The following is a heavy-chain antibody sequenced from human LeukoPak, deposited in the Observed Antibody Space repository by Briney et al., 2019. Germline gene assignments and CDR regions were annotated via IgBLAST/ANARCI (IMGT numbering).Heavy chain of an antibody. J-gene: IGHJ5*02. CDR1: GYTFTGYY. V-gene: IGHV1-8*02. CDR3: ATAGGGSGWFDP. CDR2: MNPNSGNT. D-gene: IGHD3-16*01. Sequence: ASVKVSCKASGYTFTGYYMHWVRQAPGQGLEWMGWMNPNSGNTGYAQKFQGRITMTRNTAISTAYMELSSLRSEDTAVYYCATAGGGSGWFDPWGQGTLVTVSS.